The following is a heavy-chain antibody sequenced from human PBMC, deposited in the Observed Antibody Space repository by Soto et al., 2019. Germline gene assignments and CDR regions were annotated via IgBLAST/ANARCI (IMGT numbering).Heavy chain of an antibody. Sequence: ASVKVSCKTSGFTFSSSAVHWVRQARGHRLQWIGWIDVGSANANYAQMLQGRVTFTRDTSAGTVYMQLSSLTSEDTAVYYCARDDSGFSGSHYIDYFNYWGQGALVTVSS. V-gene: IGHV1-58*01. CDR1: GFTFSSSA. CDR2: IDVGSANA. CDR3: ARDDSGFSGSHYIDYFNY. D-gene: IGHD1-26*01. J-gene: IGHJ4*02.